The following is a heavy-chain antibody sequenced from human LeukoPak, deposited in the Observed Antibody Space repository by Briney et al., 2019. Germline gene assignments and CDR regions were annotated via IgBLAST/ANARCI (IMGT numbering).Heavy chain of an antibody. Sequence: GSLRLSCAASGFTVSSNYMSWVRQAPGKGLEWVSVIYSGGSTYYADSVKGRFTISRDNSKNTLYLQMNSLRAEDTAVYYCARGMGWLRYPKSYFDYWGQGTLVTVSS. D-gene: IGHD5-12*01. CDR1: GFTVSSNY. CDR2: IYSGGST. J-gene: IGHJ4*02. V-gene: IGHV3-66*01. CDR3: ARGMGWLRYPKSYFDY.